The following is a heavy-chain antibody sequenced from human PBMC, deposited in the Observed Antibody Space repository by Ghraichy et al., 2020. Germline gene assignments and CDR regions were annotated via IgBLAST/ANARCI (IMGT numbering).Heavy chain of an antibody. Sequence: GGSLRLSCTASGFTFNPYAMHWVRQAPGKGLEWVAAVWPKVETKIYADSMKGRFIISRDNSKNTLSLDIYSLNANDTAVYYCAKEIDAFDLWGQGTMVTVAS. CDR2: VWPKVETK. CDR3: AKEIDAFDL. V-gene: IGHV3-33*03. CDR1: GFTFNPYA. J-gene: IGHJ3*01.